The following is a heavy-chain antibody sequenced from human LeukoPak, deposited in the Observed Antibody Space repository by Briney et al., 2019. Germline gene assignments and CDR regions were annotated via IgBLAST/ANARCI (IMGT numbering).Heavy chain of an antibody. CDR3: ARGKRRDIDMAPSFDY. D-gene: IGHD5-18*01. CDR1: GFTFSSYA. J-gene: IGHJ4*02. CDR2: ISYDGSNK. V-gene: IGHV3-30*04. Sequence: GRSLRLACAASGFTFSSYAMHCVRQAPGKGLEWVAVISYDGSNKYYADSVKGRFTISRDNSKNTLYLQMNSLRGEDTAVYYCARGKRRDIDMAPSFDYWGQGTLVTVSS.